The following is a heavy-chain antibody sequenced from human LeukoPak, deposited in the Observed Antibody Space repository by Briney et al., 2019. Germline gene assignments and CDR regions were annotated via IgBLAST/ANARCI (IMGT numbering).Heavy chain of an antibody. CDR1: GYTFTGYD. D-gene: IGHD3-10*01. CDR3: ASSGARGYRSSRYFQH. CDR2: MHPNSGDT. J-gene: IGHJ1*01. Sequence: GASVKVSCKTSGYTFTGYDIHWVRQAAGQGFEWMGWMHPNSGDTGYAHNLQGRITITRDSSTATVFMELSSLRSEDTAMYYCASSGARGYRSSRYFQHWGQGTLVTVSS. V-gene: IGHV1-8*01.